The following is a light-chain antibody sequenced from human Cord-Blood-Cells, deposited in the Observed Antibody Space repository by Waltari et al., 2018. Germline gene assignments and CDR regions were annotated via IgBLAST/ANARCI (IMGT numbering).Light chain of an antibody. J-gene: IGLJ3*02. Sequence: QSALTPPRSVSGSPGQSVTISSTGTSSDVGGYNYVSWYQQHPGKAPKPMIYDVSKRPSGVPDRVSGSKSGDTASLTISWLQAEDEADYYCCSYAGSAWVFGGGTKLTVL. CDR3: CSYAGSAWV. V-gene: IGLV2-11*01. CDR2: DVS. CDR1: SSDVGGYNY.